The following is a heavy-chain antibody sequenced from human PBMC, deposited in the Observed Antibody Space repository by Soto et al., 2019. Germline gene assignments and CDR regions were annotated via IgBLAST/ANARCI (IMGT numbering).Heavy chain of an antibody. J-gene: IGHJ4*02. CDR2: ISGSGNKT. Sequence: EGQLLESGGGLVQPGGSLRLSCGVSGFTFSTYAMSWVRQAPGKGLEWVSAISGSGNKTFYADSVKGRFTISRDNSKNTLHLHMSSLRVEDTAVYYCVRGVRLHFDLWGQGTLVTVSS. CDR3: VRGVRLHFDL. CDR1: GFTFSTYA. V-gene: IGHV3-23*01.